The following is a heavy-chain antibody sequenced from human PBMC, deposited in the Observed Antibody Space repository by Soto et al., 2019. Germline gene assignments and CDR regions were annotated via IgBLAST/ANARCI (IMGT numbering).Heavy chain of an antibody. CDR2: IYYSGST. Sequence: PSETLSLTCAVSGYSISTSNWWGWIRQPPGKGLEWIGYIYYSGSTYYNPSLMSRVTMSVDTSKNQFSLKLSSVTAVDTAVYYCARLTRSDIVVVTATVTEYFDYWGRGTLVTVSS. J-gene: IGHJ4*02. CDR3: ARLTRSDIVVVTATVTEYFDY. V-gene: IGHV4-28*01. CDR1: GYSISTSNW. D-gene: IGHD2-21*02.